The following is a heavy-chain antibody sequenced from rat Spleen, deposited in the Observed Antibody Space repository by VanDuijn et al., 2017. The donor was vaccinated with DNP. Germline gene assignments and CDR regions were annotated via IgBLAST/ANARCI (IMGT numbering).Heavy chain of an antibody. CDR2: ISPSGDTT. CDR3: TTDPNWFVY. CDR1: GFTFGSFP. Sequence: EVQLLESGGGLVQPGGSMKLSCSALGFTFGSFPMAWVRQTLTEGLEWVATISPSGDTTYYRDSVKGRFTISRENAKSTLYLQLNSLTSDDTATYYCTTDPNWFVYWGQGTLVTVSS. V-gene: IGHV5-46*01. J-gene: IGHJ3*01.